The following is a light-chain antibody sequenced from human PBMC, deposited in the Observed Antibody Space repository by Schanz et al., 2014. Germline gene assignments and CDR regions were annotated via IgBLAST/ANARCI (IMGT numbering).Light chain of an antibody. CDR3: QQANSFPFT. CDR2: DAS. V-gene: IGKV1-5*01. J-gene: IGKJ3*01. Sequence: DIQMTQSPSTLSASVGDRVTITCRASQSISSWLAWYQQKPGKAPKLLIYDASSLESGVPSRFSGSGSGTEFTLTISSLQPDDFAPYYCQQANSFPFTFGPGTKVDIK. CDR1: QSISSW.